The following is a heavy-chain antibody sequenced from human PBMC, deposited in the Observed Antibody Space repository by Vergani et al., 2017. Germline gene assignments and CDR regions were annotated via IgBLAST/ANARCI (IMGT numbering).Heavy chain of an antibody. CDR2: IYYSGST. Sequence: QVQLQESGPGLVKPSETLSLTCTVSGGSISSYYWSWIRQPPGKGLEWIGYIYYSGSTNYNPSLKSRVTISVDTAKNQFSLKLSSGTAADTAVYYCAGGGGFGDLDYWGQGTLVTVSS. J-gene: IGHJ4*02. CDR1: GGSISSYY. D-gene: IGHD3-10*01. V-gene: IGHV4-59*01. CDR3: AGGGGFGDLDY.